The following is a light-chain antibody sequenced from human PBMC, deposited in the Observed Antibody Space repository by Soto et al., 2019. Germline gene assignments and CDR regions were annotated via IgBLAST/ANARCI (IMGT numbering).Light chain of an antibody. Sequence: QSALTQPASVSGSPGQSIAISCTGSSSDVGGYNYVSWYQQHPGKAPQLMIYDVSYRPSGVSDRFSGSKSGNTASLTISGLQPEDEAEYYCSSSTSSSTVLFGGGTKLTVL. J-gene: IGLJ2*01. V-gene: IGLV2-14*01. CDR3: SSSTSSSTVL. CDR1: SSDVGGYNY. CDR2: DVS.